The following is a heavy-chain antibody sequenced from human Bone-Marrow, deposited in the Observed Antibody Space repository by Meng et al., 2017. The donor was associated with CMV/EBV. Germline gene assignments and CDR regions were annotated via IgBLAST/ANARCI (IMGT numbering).Heavy chain of an antibody. V-gene: IGHV3-7*01. Sequence: GESLKISCAASGFTFSSYWMSWVRQAPGKGLEWVANIKQDGSEKYYVDAAKGRFTISRDNAKNSLYLQMNSLRAEDTAVYYCGRDEGIVVVPAAEFDYWGQGALVTVSS. D-gene: IGHD2-2*01. CDR1: GFTFSSYW. J-gene: IGHJ4*02. CDR2: IKQDGSEK. CDR3: GRDEGIVVVPAAEFDY.